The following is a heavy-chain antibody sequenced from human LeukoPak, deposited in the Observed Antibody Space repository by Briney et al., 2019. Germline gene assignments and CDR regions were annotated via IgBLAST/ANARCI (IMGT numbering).Heavy chain of an antibody. D-gene: IGHD2-21*01. CDR3: ARDLIVVVRKGAFDI. J-gene: IGHJ3*02. CDR1: GFTFSSYS. V-gene: IGHV3-21*01. Sequence: GGSLRLSCAASGFTFSSYSMNWVRQAPGKGLEWVSSISSSSSYIYYADSVKGRFTISRDNAKNSLYLQMNSLRAEDTAVYYCARDLIVVVRKGAFDIWGQGTMVTVSP. CDR2: ISSSSSYI.